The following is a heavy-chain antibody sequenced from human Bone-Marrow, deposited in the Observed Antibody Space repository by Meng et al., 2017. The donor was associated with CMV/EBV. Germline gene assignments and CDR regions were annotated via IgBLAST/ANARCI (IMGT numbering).Heavy chain of an antibody. D-gene: IGHD2-2*01. CDR3: ARDRWSGGDCSSNSCYGYYYYGMDV. CDR2: IIPIFGTA. J-gene: IGHJ6*02. V-gene: IGHV1-69*05. Sequence: SVKVSCKASGGTFSSYAISWVRQAPGQGLEWMGGIIPIFGTANYAQKFQGRVTITTDESTSTAYMELSSLRSEDKAVYYCARDRWSGGDCSSNSCYGYYYYGMDVWGQGTTVTVSS. CDR1: GGTFSSYA.